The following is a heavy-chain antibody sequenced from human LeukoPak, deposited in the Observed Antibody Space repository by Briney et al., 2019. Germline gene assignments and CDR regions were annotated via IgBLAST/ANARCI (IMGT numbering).Heavy chain of an antibody. CDR3: AKVVYYGSGRYHDAFDI. J-gene: IGHJ3*02. D-gene: IGHD3-10*01. CDR1: GFTFSDAW. V-gene: IGHV3-15*01. CDR2: IKTKTDGGTT. Sequence: PGGSLRLSCAASGFTFSDAWMSWVRQAPGKGLEWVGRIKTKTDGGTTDYAAPVKGRFTISRDDSKNTLYLQMNSLKTEDTAVYYCAKVVYYGSGRYHDAFDIWGQGTMVTVSS.